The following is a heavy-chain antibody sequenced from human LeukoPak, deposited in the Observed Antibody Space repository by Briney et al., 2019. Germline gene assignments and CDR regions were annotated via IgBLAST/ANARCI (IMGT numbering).Heavy chain of an antibody. Sequence: SETLSLTCTVSGGSISSYYWSWIRQPPGRGLEWIGYIYYSGSTNYNPSLKSRVTISVDTSKNQFSLKLSSVTAADTAVYYCARGGGSKHLDYWGQGTLVTVSS. CDR2: IYYSGST. D-gene: IGHD2-21*01. CDR3: ARGGGSKHLDY. J-gene: IGHJ4*02. CDR1: GGSISSYY. V-gene: IGHV4-59*12.